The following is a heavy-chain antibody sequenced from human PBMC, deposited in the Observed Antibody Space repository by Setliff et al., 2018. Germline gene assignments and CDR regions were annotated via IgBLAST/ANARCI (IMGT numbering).Heavy chain of an antibody. CDR2: IKSAADGGTI. V-gene: IGHV3-15*01. J-gene: IGHJ5*02. CDR1: GFSFSNTK. D-gene: IGHD3-10*01. CDR3: VKLVPQAISSDP. Sequence: PGGSLRLSCLASGFSFSNTKMSWIRQAPGKGLEWVGRIKSAADGGTIEYAAAVNGRFTISRDDSKNTLYLQMNSLKTEDTAIYYCVKLVPQAISSDPWGQGTLVTVS.